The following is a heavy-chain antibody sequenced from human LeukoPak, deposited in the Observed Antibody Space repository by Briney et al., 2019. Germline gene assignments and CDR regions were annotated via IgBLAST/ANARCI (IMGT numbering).Heavy chain of an antibody. CDR1: GGSFSGYY. D-gene: IGHD3-22*01. CDR2: INHSGST. CDR3: AARARYALIGGRFDP. V-gene: IGHV4-34*01. Sequence: PSETLSLTCAVYGGSFSGYYWSWIRQPPGKGLEWIGEINHSGSTNYNPSLKSRVTISVDTSKNQFSLKLSSVTAADTAMYYCAARARYALIGGRFDPWGQGTLVTVSS. J-gene: IGHJ5*02.